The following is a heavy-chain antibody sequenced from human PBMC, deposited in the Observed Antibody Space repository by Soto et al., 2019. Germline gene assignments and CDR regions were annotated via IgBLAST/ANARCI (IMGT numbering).Heavy chain of an antibody. CDR3: ARDLVTMVRGVNRFDY. V-gene: IGHV1-3*01. CDR1: GYTFTSYA. CDR2: INAGNGNT. Sequence: QVQLVQSGAEVKKPGASVKVSCKASGYTFTSYAMHWVRQAPGQRLEWMGWINAGNGNTKYSQKFPRRVTITRDTSASTAYMELSSLRSEDSAVYYCARDLVTMVRGVNRFDYWGQGTLVTVSS. D-gene: IGHD3-10*01. J-gene: IGHJ4*02.